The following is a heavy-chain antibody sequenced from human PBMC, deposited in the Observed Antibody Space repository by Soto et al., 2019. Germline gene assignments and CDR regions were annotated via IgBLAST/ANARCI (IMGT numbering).Heavy chain of an antibody. D-gene: IGHD3-10*01. CDR3: AGRLARGVIGWFDP. CDR2: LYYTGRT. J-gene: IGHJ5*02. CDR1: GGSISSGTYY. V-gene: IGHV4-39*02. Sequence: LSLTCTVSGGSISSGTYYWGWVRQPPGKGREWIGSLYYTGRTYYSPSLKSRVTISVDTSKNHFSLNLTSVTAADTAVYYCAGRLARGVIGWFDPWGQGTLVTVSS.